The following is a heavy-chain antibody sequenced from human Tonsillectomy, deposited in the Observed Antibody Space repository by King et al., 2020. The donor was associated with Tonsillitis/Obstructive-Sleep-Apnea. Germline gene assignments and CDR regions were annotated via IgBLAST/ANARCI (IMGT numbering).Heavy chain of an antibody. CDR2: IKSKTDGGTT. V-gene: IGHV3-15*01. D-gene: IGHD3-3*01. CDR3: TTAPGITIFGVVIDY. Sequence: VQLVESGGGLVKPGGSLRLSCAASGFTFSNAWMSWVRQAPGKGLEWVGRIKSKTDGGTTDYAAPVKGRFTISRDDSKNTLYLQMNSLKTEDTAVYYCTTAPGITIFGVVIDYWGQGTLVIVSS. J-gene: IGHJ4*02. CDR1: GFTFSNAW.